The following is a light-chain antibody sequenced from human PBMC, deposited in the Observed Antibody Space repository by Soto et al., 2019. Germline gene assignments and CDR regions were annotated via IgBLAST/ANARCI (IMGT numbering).Light chain of an antibody. CDR2: AAS. J-gene: IGKJ1*01. CDR3: QQYDSYPRT. V-gene: IGKV1-16*01. CDR1: HGINDD. Sequence: SLLALSRSSLSAAGWDRVTIICAASHGINDDVAWFQQKPGKAPRLLIYAASTLHTGVPSRFSGSGSGTDFTLTISSLQPEDFAAYYCQQYDSYPRTFGQGTEVDIK.